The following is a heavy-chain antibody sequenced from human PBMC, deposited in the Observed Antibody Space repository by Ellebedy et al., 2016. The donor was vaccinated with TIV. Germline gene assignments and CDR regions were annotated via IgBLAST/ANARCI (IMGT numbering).Heavy chain of an antibody. D-gene: IGHD2-8*02. Sequence: MPGGSLRLSCSVSGGSISSYYWSWIRQPAGKGLEWIGRIYTSGSTNYNPSLKSRVTISVDTYKNQFSLNLSSVSAADTAVYYCVRVVPGGASFDSWGQGTLVTVSS. V-gene: IGHV4-4*07. CDR3: VRVVPGGASFDS. CDR1: GGSISSYY. CDR2: IYTSGST. J-gene: IGHJ4*02.